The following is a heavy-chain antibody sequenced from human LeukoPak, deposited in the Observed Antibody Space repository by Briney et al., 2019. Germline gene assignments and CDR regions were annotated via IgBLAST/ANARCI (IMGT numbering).Heavy chain of an antibody. Sequence: PSQTLSLTCTVSGGSISSSSYCWGWLRQPPGKGLEWIGSIYYSGSTYYNPSLKSRFTISVDTSKNQFSLKLSSVTAADTAVYYCARGSNGDYGGHYYYYMDVWGKGTTVTVSS. CDR1: GGSISSSSYC. J-gene: IGHJ6*03. V-gene: IGHV4-39*07. D-gene: IGHD4-17*01. CDR2: IYYSGST. CDR3: ARGSNGDYGGHYYYYMDV.